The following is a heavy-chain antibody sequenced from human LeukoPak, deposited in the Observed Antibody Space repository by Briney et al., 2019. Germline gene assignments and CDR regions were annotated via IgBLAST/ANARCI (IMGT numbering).Heavy chain of an antibody. J-gene: IGHJ6*02. Sequence: GASVKVSCKASGGTFSSYAISWVRQAPGQGLEWMGRIIPILGIANYAQKFQGRVTITADTSTSTAYMELRSLRSDDTAVYYCARDAYYDSSGYRPGGYYYGMDVWGQGTTVTVSS. V-gene: IGHV1-69*04. CDR3: ARDAYYDSSGYRPGGYYYGMDV. D-gene: IGHD3-22*01. CDR2: IIPILGIA. CDR1: GGTFSSYA.